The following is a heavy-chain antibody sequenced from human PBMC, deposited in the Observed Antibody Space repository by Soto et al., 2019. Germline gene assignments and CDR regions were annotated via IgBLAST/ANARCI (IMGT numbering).Heavy chain of an antibody. J-gene: IGHJ5*02. CDR1: GGSISSSAFY. V-gene: IGHV4-30-4*08. D-gene: IGHD4-17*01. Sequence: PSETLSLTCTVSGGSISSSAFYWSWIRQPPGKGLEWLGYIYHSGSTYYNPSLKSRVTISVDTSKNQFSLKLTSVTAADTAVYYCARAVTVVWFDHWGQGTLVTVSS. CDR2: IYHSGST. CDR3: ARAVTVVWFDH.